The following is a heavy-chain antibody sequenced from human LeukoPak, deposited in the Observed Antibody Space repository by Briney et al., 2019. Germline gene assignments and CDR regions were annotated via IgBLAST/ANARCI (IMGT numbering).Heavy chain of an antibody. D-gene: IGHD2-21*01. J-gene: IGHJ5*01. CDR1: GFSFGNYA. V-gene: IGHV3-23*01. CDR3: VKDPRDTYGTNWFVS. CDR2: ISGTGGAT. Sequence: QPGGSLRLSCVASGFSFGNYAMSWVRQAPGKGLQWASQISGTGGATWYAGFARDRFTISRDNSKKTLYLQMSGLRVEDTAMYYCVKDPRDTYGTNWFVSWGQGTLLIVSS.